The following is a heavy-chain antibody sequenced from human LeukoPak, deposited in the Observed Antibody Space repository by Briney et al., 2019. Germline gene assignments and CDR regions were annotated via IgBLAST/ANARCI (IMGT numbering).Heavy chain of an antibody. CDR1: GFTFGDYA. Sequence: PGRSLRLSCTASGFTFGDYAMSWVRQAPGKGREWVGFIRSKAYGGTTEYAASVKGRFTISRDDSKSIAYLQMNSLKTEDTAVYYCTRDGLGYCSSTSCSYDYWGQGTLVTVSS. V-gene: IGHV3-49*04. D-gene: IGHD2-2*01. CDR2: IRSKAYGGTT. J-gene: IGHJ4*02. CDR3: TRDGLGYCSSTSCSYDY.